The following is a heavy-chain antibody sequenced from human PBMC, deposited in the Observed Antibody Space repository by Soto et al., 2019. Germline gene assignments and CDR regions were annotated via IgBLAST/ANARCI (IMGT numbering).Heavy chain of an antibody. J-gene: IGHJ4*02. D-gene: IGHD6-25*01. CDR3: TSRGPSGLGSGYYYFDH. CDR1: GDSISSSSNY. CDR2: IYYSGNT. Sequence: SETLSLTCSVSGDSISSSSNYWGWIRQFPGKGLEWIGTIYYSGNTYFNPSLTSRVTISVDTSKNQFSLKLSSVTAADTAVYYCTSRGPSGLGSGYYYFDHWGQGSLVTVSS. V-gene: IGHV4-39*01.